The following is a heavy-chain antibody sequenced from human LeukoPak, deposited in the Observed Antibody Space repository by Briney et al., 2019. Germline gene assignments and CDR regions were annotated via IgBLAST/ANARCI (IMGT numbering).Heavy chain of an antibody. V-gene: IGHV3-48*01. CDR3: ATFHRGGGVGATTGSN. CDR2: ISSSSSTI. CDR1: GFTFSSYS. Sequence: SGGSLRLSCAASGFTFSSYSMNWVRQAPGKGLEWVSYISSSSSTIYYADSVKGRFTISRDNAKNSLYLQMNSLRAEDTAVYYCATFHRGGGVGATTGSNWGQGTLVTVSS. D-gene: IGHD1-26*01. J-gene: IGHJ4*02.